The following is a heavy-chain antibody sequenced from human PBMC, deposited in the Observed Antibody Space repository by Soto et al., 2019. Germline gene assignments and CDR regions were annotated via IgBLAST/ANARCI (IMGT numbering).Heavy chain of an antibody. CDR3: AREGRSREGSSWFHCYYTDV. CDR2: IYSGGDT. D-gene: IGHD2-15*01. V-gene: IGHV3-53*04. J-gene: IGHJ6*03. CDR1: GFTVSSNY. Sequence: EVLLVESGGGLVQPGGSLRLSCAASGFTVSSNYMSWVRQAPGKGLEWVSVIYSGGDTYYADSVKGRFTISRHNSKNTLYLQMTSLTTEDTAVYYCAREGRSREGSSWFHCYYTDVWGKGTTVTVSS.